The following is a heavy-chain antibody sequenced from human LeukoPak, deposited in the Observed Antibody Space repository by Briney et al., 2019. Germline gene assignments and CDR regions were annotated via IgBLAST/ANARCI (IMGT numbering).Heavy chain of an antibody. D-gene: IGHD4-17*01. J-gene: IGHJ3*02. CDR3: ARGFGDFDAFDI. CDR2: INPSGGST. V-gene: IGHV1-46*01. CDR1: GYTFTSYY. Sequence: ASVKVSCKAAGYTFTSYYMHWVRQAPGQGLEWRGIINPSGGSTSYAQKFQGRVTMTRDMSTSTVYMELSSLRSEDTAVYYCARGFGDFDAFDIWGQGTMVTVSS.